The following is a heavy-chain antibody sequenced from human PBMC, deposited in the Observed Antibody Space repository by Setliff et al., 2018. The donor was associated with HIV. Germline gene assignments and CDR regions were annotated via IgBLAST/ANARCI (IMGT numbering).Heavy chain of an antibody. Sequence: ASVKVSCKASGYTFTSYAMNWVRQAPGQGLEWMGRISTNTGNPTYAQGFTGRFVFSLDTSVSTAYLQISSLKAEDTAVYFCARDSVMTVDRGGAGSAFDLWGQGTMVTVSS. CDR3: ARDSVMTVDRGGAGSAFDL. CDR1: GYTFTSYA. J-gene: IGHJ3*01. V-gene: IGHV7-4-1*02. D-gene: IGHD2-21*02. CDR2: ISTNTGNP.